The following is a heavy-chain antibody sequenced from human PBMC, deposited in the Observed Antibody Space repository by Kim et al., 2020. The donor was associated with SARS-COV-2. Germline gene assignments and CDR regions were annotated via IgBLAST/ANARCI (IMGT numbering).Heavy chain of an antibody. CDR3: AKSLSKWELDDEAFDI. CDR2: ISGSGGST. Sequence: GGSLRLSCAASGFTFSSYAMSWVRQAPGKGLEWVSAISGSGGSTYYADSVKGRFTISRDNSKNTLYLQMNSLRAEDTAVYYCAKSLSKWELDDEAFDIWGQGTMVTVSS. J-gene: IGHJ3*02. D-gene: IGHD1-26*01. V-gene: IGHV3-23*01. CDR1: GFTFSSYA.